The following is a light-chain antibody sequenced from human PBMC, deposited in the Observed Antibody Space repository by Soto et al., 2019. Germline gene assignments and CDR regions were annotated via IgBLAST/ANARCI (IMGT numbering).Light chain of an antibody. CDR2: DAS. V-gene: IGKV3D-20*02. CDR3: QQRSNWIT. Sequence: PGERATLSCRASQTVRNNYLAWYQQKPGQAPRLLIYDASSRATGIPDRFSGGGSGTDFTLTISRLEPEDFAVYYCQQRSNWITFGQGTRLEIK. J-gene: IGKJ5*01. CDR1: QTVRNNY.